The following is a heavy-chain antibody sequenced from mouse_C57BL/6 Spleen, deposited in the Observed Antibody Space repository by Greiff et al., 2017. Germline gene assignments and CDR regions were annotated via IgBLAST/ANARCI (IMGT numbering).Heavy chain of an antibody. Sequence: QVQLQQSGAELVMPGASVKLSCKASGYTFTSYWMHWVKQRPGQGLEWIGEIDPSDSYTNYNQKFKGKSTLTVDKSSSTAYMQLSSLTSEDSAVYYCALYWGYAMDYWGQGTSVTVSS. J-gene: IGHJ4*01. D-gene: IGHD2-1*01. CDR2: IDPSDSYT. CDR1: GYTFTSYW. V-gene: IGHV1-69*01. CDR3: ALYWGYAMDY.